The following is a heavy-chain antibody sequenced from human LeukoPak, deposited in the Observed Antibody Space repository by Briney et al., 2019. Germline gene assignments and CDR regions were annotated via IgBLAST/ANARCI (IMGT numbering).Heavy chain of an antibody. Sequence: SETLSLTCAVYGGSFSGYYWSWIRQPPGKWLEWIGEINHSGSTNYNPSLKSRVTISVDTSKNQFSLKLSSVTAADTAVYYCARGGGNRHVSGSIDYWGQGTLVTVSS. CDR1: GGSFSGYY. D-gene: IGHD4-23*01. J-gene: IGHJ4*02. CDR2: INHSGST. CDR3: ARGGGNRHVSGSIDY. V-gene: IGHV4-34*01.